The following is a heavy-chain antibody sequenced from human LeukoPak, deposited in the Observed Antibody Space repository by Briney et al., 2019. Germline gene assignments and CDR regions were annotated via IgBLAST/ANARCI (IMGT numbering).Heavy chain of an antibody. J-gene: IGHJ3*02. CDR2: IYYSGST. CDR3: ARDPRTCSGGSCYHDAFDI. D-gene: IGHD2-15*01. Sequence: SETLSLTCTVSGGSISSGGYYWSWIRQHPGKGLEWIGYIYYSGSTYYNPSLKSRVTISVDTSKNQFSLKLSSVTAADTAVYYCARDPRTCSGGSCYHDAFDIWGQGTMVTVSS. V-gene: IGHV4-31*03. CDR1: GGSISSGGYY.